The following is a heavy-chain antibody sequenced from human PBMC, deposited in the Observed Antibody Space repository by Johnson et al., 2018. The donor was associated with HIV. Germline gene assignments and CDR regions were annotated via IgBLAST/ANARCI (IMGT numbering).Heavy chain of an antibody. D-gene: IGHD3-22*01. Sequence: QVQLVESGGGVVQPGTSLRLSCAASGFTFSSYAMHWVRQAPGKGLEWVAVISYDGSNTYYADSVKGRFTISRDNSKNTVYLQMNSLRAEDTAVYYCARDYYDSSGYHHAFDIWGQGTMVTVSS. J-gene: IGHJ3*02. V-gene: IGHV3-30-3*01. CDR1: GFTFSSYA. CDR2: ISYDGSNT. CDR3: ARDYYDSSGYHHAFDI.